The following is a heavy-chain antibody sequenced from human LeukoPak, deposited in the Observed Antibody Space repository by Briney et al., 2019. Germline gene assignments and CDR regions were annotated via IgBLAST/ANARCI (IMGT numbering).Heavy chain of an antibody. Sequence: SETLSLTCAVYGGSFSGYYWSWIRQPPGKGLEWIGEINHSGSTNYNPSLKSRVTISVDTSKNQFSLKLSSVTAADTAVYYCARDHSTWYSGVYNWFDPWGPGTLVTVSS. CDR3: ARDHSTWYSGVYNWFDP. CDR1: GGSFSGYY. D-gene: IGHD6-13*01. J-gene: IGHJ5*02. V-gene: IGHV4-34*01. CDR2: INHSGST.